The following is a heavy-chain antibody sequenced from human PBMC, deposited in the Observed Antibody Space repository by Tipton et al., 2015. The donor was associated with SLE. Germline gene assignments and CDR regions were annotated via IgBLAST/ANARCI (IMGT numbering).Heavy chain of an antibody. CDR3: ARSGSYPYYYYYMDV. CDR2: TSHSGRS. V-gene: IGHV4-34*01. J-gene: IGHJ6*03. D-gene: IGHD1-26*01. Sequence: TLSLTCAVYGGSFSDYFWTWIRQPPGKGLEWIGETSHSGRSIYNPSLKSRVTISVDTSKNQFSLKLSSVTAADTAVYYCARSGSYPYYYYYMDVWGKGTTVTVSS. CDR1: GGSFSDYF.